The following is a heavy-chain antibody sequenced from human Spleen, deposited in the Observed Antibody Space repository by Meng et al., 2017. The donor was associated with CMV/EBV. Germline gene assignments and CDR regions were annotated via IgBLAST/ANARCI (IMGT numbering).Heavy chain of an antibody. D-gene: IGHD6-19*01. CDR2: IYYSGST. CDR1: GGSISSSSYY. J-gene: IGHJ4*02. CDR3: ARESSIAVAGY. V-gene: IGHV4-39*07. Sequence: GSLRLSCTVSGGSISSSSYYWGWIRQPPGKGLEWIGSIYYSGSTYYNPSLKSRVIISLDTSKNQFSLKLSSVTAADTAVYYCARESSIAVAGYWGQGTLVTVSS.